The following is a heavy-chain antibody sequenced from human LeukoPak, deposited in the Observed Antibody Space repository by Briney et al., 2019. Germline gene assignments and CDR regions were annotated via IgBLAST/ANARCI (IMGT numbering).Heavy chain of an antibody. J-gene: IGHJ5*02. Sequence: SETLSLTCAVYGGSFSGYYWSWIRQPPGKGLEWIGEINHSGSTNYNTSLKSRVTISVDTSKNQFSLKLSSVTAADTAVYYCARKTMIVVVNWFDPWGQGTLVTVSS. D-gene: IGHD3-22*01. CDR3: ARKTMIVVVNWFDP. V-gene: IGHV4-34*01. CDR2: INHSGST. CDR1: GGSFSGYY.